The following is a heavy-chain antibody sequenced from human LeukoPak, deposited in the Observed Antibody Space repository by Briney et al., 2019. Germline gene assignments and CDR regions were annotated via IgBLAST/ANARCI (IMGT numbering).Heavy chain of an antibody. CDR1: GGSISSSSYY. CDR2: IYYSGST. Sequence: SETLSLTCTVSGGSISSSSYYWGWIRQPPGKGLEWIGSIYYSGSTYYNPSLKSRVTISVDTSKNQFSLKLSSVTAADTAIYYCARFTKWYLPSDYWGQGTLVTVSS. CDR3: ARFTKWYLPSDY. D-gene: IGHD1-26*01. J-gene: IGHJ4*02. V-gene: IGHV4-39*01.